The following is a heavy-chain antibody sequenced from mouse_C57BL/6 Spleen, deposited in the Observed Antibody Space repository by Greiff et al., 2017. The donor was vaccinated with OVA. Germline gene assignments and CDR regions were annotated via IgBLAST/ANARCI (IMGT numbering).Heavy chain of an antibody. D-gene: IGHD1-1*01. CDR1: GFSFNTYA. Sequence: DVQLVESGGGLVQPKGSLKLSCAASGFSFNTYAMNWVRQAPGKGLEWVARIRSKSNNYATYYADSVKDRFTISRDDSESMLYLQMNNLKTEDTAMYYCVSPFYYYGSPAWFAYWGQGTLVTVSA. CDR3: VSPFYYYGSPAWFAY. CDR2: IRSKSNNYAT. V-gene: IGHV10-1*01. J-gene: IGHJ3*01.